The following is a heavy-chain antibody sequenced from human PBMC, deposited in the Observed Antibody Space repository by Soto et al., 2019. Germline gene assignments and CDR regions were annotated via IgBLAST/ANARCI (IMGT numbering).Heavy chain of an antibody. V-gene: IGHV5-51*01. CDR1: GNSFTTYL. D-gene: IGHD1-1*01. J-gene: IGHJ6*02. Sequence: XESLRLSCESHGNSFTTYLITWVLQKPGKGLEWVGSFHPGESDTRYSPSFQGQVTISADRSLATAYLQWSSLQAADTAIYYCARNEANYYNFYGMDVWGQGTTVTVSS. CDR3: ARNEANYYNFYGMDV. CDR2: FHPGESDT.